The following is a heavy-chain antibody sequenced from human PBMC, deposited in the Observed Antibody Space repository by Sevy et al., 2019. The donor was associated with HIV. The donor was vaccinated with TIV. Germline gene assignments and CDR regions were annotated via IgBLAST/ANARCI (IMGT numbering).Heavy chain of an antibody. D-gene: IGHD1-1*01. Sequence: ASVKVSCKASGYTFTSYGISWVRQAPGQGLEWMGWISAYNGNTNYAQKLQGRVTMTTDTSTSTAYMELRSLRSDETAVYYCARGGNRYNWNADYFDYWGQGTLVTVSS. CDR2: ISAYNGNT. CDR3: ARGGNRYNWNADYFDY. CDR1: GYTFTSYG. J-gene: IGHJ4*02. V-gene: IGHV1-18*01.